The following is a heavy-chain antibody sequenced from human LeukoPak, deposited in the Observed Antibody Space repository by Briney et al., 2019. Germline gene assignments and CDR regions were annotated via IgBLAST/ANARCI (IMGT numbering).Heavy chain of an antibody. CDR2: FAGSDTTK. D-gene: IGHD3-22*01. J-gene: IGHJ4*02. CDR1: GFDFGAYE. V-gene: IGHV3-48*03. CDR3: TTLGYHLDS. Sequence: GGSLRLSCAASGFDFGAYEMNWVRQAPGKGLECVAYFAGSDTTKYYADSVRGRFTISRDNAKKSLYLQMNSLRAEDTALYYCTTLGYHLDSWGQGTLVTVSS.